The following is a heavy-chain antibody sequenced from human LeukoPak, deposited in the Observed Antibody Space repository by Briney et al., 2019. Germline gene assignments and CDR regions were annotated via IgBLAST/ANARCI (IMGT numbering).Heavy chain of an antibody. CDR3: AKDSFVTFWSGFGDDAFDI. J-gene: IGHJ3*02. V-gene: IGHV3-23*01. Sequence: PAGGSLRLSCAASGFTFSSYAMSWVRQAPGKGLEWVSAISGSGGSTYYADSVKGRFTISRDNSKNTLYLQMNSLRAEDTAVYYCAKDSFVTFWSGFGDDAFDIWGQGTMVTVSS. CDR1: GFTFSSYA. CDR2: ISGSGGST. D-gene: IGHD3-3*01.